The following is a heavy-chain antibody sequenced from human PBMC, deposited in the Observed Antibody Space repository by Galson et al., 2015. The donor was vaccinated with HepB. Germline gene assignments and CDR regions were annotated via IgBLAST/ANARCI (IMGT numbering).Heavy chain of an antibody. D-gene: IGHD3-10*01. V-gene: IGHV3-23*01. J-gene: IGHJ6*02. CDR1: GFTFSSYA. CDR2: LSGGGDTT. CDR3: ARLHSSGGGYGMDV. Sequence: SLRLSCAASGFTFSSYAMSWVRQAPGKGLEWVSSLSGGGDTTFYADSVKGRFTISRDNSKDTLYLQMNSLRAEDTAVYYCARLHSSGGGYGMDVWGQGTTVTVSS.